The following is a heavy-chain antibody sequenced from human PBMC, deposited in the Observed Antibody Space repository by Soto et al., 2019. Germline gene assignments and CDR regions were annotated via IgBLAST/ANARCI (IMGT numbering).Heavy chain of an antibody. J-gene: IGHJ4*02. CDR1: GYTFTSYD. Sequence: ASVKVSCKASGYTFTSYDINWVRQATGQGLEWMGWMNPNSGNTGYAQKFQGRVTMTRNTSISTAYMELSSLRSEDTAVYYCARVIVDTAMVSWFADYWGQGTLVTVSS. CDR3: ARVIVDTAMVSWFADY. V-gene: IGHV1-8*01. CDR2: MNPNSGNT. D-gene: IGHD5-18*01.